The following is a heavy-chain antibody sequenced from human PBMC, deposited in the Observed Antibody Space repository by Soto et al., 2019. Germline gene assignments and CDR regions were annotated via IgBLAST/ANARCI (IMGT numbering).Heavy chain of an antibody. D-gene: IGHD6-13*01. J-gene: IGHJ6*04. Sequence: SETLSLTCAVYGGSFSGFYWSWIRQPPGKGLEWIGEINHSGSTNYNPSLKSRVTISVDTSKNQFSLKLSSVTAADTAVYYCASLSSGLYSSSNQDVWGKGTTVTAPQ. CDR2: INHSGST. V-gene: IGHV4-34*01. CDR3: ASLSSGLYSSSNQDV. CDR1: GGSFSGFY.